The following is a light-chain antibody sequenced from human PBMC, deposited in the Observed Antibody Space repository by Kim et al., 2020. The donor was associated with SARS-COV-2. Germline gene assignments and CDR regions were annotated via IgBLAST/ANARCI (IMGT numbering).Light chain of an antibody. CDR3: GAWDDTLKGYV. CDR2: TSN. CDR1: RSNIGTNT. Sequence: GQRVTISCSGSRSNIGTNTVHWYQQLPGTAPKLLIYTSNQRPSGVPDRFSGTKSGTSASLAISGLQSEDEGDYYCGAWDDTLKGYVFGAGTKVTVL. V-gene: IGLV1-44*01. J-gene: IGLJ1*01.